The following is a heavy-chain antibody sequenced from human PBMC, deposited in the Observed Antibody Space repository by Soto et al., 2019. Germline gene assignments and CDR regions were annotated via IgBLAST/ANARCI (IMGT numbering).Heavy chain of an antibody. J-gene: IGHJ6*02. CDR3: ARRHRIRNYYYYYYGLDV. Sequence: SETLSLTCAVYGGSFSGYYWSWIRQPPGKGLEWIGEINHSGSTNYNPSLKSRVTISVDTSKNQFSLKLSSVTAADTAVFYCARRHRIRNYYYYYYGLDVWGQGTTVTVSS. CDR1: GGSFSGYY. CDR2: INHSGST. V-gene: IGHV4-34*01. D-gene: IGHD1-7*01.